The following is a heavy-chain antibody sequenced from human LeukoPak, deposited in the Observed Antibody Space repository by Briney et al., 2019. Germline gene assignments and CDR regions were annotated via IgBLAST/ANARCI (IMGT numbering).Heavy chain of an antibody. V-gene: IGHV4-59*08. CDR2: IYYSGSP. Sequence: SETLSLTFTVPGGSISSYYWSWIRQPPGKGLEWIGYIYYSGSPNYNPSLNHRVTISLDTSKNQLSLKLSSVTAADTAVYYCARHVRMIEDFDIWGQGTMVTVSS. D-gene: IGHD3-22*01. CDR3: ARHVRMIEDFDI. J-gene: IGHJ3*02. CDR1: GGSISSYY.